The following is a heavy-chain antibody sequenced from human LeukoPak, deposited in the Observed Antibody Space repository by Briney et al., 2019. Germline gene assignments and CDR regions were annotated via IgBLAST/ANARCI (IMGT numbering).Heavy chain of an antibody. V-gene: IGHV3-21*01. CDR2: ISSSSIYI. D-gene: IGHD5-18*01. J-gene: IGHJ4*02. Sequence: GSLRLSCAASGFTFSRNSMNWVRQAPGKGLEWGSSISSSSIYIYYADSVKGRFTISRDNAKNSLYLEMNSLRAEDTAIYYCARGADNYGYTFDYWGQGTLVTASS. CDR3: ARGADNYGYTFDY. CDR1: GFTFSRNS.